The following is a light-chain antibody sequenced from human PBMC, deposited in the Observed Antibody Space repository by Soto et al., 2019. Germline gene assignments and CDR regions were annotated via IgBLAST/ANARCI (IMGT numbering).Light chain of an antibody. V-gene: IGKV3-20*01. CDR1: QIGSGNY. Sequence: ELVLTQSPGTLSLSPGDSAALSCKASQIGSGNYLSWYQQKSGQAPRLLIYATSIRAPGIPDRFSGSGSATDFSLIISRLEPEDSAVYYCQHFGYPQWTFGRGTKVDI. CDR3: QHFGYPQWT. CDR2: ATS. J-gene: IGKJ1*01.